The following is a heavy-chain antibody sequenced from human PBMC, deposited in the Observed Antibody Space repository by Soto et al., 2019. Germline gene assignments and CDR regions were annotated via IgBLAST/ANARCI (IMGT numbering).Heavy chain of an antibody. CDR3: ARGDPILGYYFDY. Sequence: PGGSLRLSCAASGFTFSSYWMHWVRQAPGKGLVWVSRTNSDESRTTYADSVKGRFTISRDNAKNTLYLQMNSLRAEDTAVYYCARGDPILGYYFDYWGQGTLVTVSS. CDR2: TNSDESRT. V-gene: IGHV3-74*01. D-gene: IGHD2-15*01. J-gene: IGHJ4*02. CDR1: GFTFSSYW.